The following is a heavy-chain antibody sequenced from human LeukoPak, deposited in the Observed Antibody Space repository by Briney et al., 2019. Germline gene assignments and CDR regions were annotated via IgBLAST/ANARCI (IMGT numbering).Heavy chain of an antibody. V-gene: IGHV3-74*01. J-gene: IGHJ4*02. Sequence: PGGSLRPSCAASGFTFSSHWMHWVRQGPGKGLVWVSRINSDGSSTTYADSVKGRFTMSRDNAKNTLYLQMNSLRAEDTAVYYCAKVAKYYYGPETYYFFEQWGQGTPVTASS. CDR3: AKVAKYYYGPETYYFFEQ. D-gene: IGHD3-10*01. CDR1: GFTFSSHW. CDR2: INSDGSST.